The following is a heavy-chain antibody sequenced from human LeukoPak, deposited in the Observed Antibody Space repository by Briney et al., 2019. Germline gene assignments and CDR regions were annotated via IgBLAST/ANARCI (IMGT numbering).Heavy chain of an antibody. CDR2: IYYTGT. CDR1: GGSVTDY. V-gene: IGHV4-59*02. CDR3: ASRKLGNDY. J-gene: IGHJ4*02. Sequence: SETLSLTCTVSGGSVTDYWSWIRQSPGKGLEWIGYIYYTGTSYNPSLKSRVTISADTSKNQFSLKLISVTAADTAVHYCASRKLGNDYWGQGTLVTVSS. D-gene: IGHD7-27*01.